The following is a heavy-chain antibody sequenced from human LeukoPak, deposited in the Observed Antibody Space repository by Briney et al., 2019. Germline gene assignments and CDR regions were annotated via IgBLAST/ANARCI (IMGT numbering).Heavy chain of an antibody. Sequence: SETLSLTCTVSGGSISSYYWSWIRQPPGKGLEWIGYIYYSGSTNYNPSFKSRVTISVDTSKNQFSLKLSSVTAADTAVYYCARGSRQWLLQAEPCLDYWGQGTLVTVSS. D-gene: IGHD6-19*01. CDR3: ARGSRQWLLQAEPCLDY. J-gene: IGHJ4*02. CDR2: IYYSGST. V-gene: IGHV4-59*01. CDR1: GGSISSYY.